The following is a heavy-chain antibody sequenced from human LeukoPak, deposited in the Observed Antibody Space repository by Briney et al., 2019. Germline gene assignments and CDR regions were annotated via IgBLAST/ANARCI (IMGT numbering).Heavy chain of an antibody. CDR1: GGSISSYY. J-gene: IGHJ4*02. D-gene: IGHD3-10*01. V-gene: IGHV4-59*01. CDR2: IYYSGST. Sequence: SKTLSLTCTVSGGSISSYYWSWIRQPPGKGLEWIGYIYYSGSTNYNPSLKSRVTISVDTSKNQFSLKLSSVTAADTAVYYCARTSITMVRGAYFDYWGQGTLVTVSS. CDR3: ARTSITMVRGAYFDY.